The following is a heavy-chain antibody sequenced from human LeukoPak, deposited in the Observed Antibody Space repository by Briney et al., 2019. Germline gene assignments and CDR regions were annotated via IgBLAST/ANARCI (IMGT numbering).Heavy chain of an antibody. D-gene: IGHD1-26*01. CDR3: AKLGRGSLLPSDFDC. J-gene: IGHJ4*02. CDR1: GFTFSSYA. Sequence: HTGGSLRLSCAASGFTFSSYAMTWVRQAPGKGLEWVSAISSSGGTTYFADSVKGRFTISRDNSKNTLYLQMNSLRAEDTAIYCCAKLGRGSLLPSDFDCWGQGTLVTVSS. V-gene: IGHV3-23*01. CDR2: ISSSGGTT.